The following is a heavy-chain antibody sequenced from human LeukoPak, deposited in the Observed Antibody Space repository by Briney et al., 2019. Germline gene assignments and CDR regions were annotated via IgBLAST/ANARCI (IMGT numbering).Heavy chain of an antibody. CDR3: ARNSADLDF. D-gene: IGHD1-26*01. CDR2: TYYRSKWNY. J-gene: IGHJ4*02. V-gene: IGHV6-1*01. CDR1: GDSVSSKSSA. Sequence: SQTLSLTCDISGDSVSSKSSAWNSIRHSPSRGLEWLGRTYYRSKWNYHYAVAVKSRLTINPDTSKNQFSLQLNSVTPEDTAVYYCARNSADLDFWGQGILVTVSS.